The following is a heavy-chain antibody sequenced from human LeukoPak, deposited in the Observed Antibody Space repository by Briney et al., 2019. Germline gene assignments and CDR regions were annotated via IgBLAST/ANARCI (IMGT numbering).Heavy chain of an antibody. CDR2: IWYDGSNK. J-gene: IGHJ6*02. D-gene: IGHD2-2*01. CDR1: GFTFSSYG. CDR3: ARDFSLYCSSTSCYPRHEPGMDV. Sequence: HPGGSLRLSCAASGFTFSSYGMHWVRQAPGKGLEWVAVIWYDGSNKYYADSVKGRFTISRDNSKNTLYLQMNSLRAEDTAVYYCARDFSLYCSSTSCYPRHEPGMDVWGQGTTVTVSS. V-gene: IGHV3-33*01.